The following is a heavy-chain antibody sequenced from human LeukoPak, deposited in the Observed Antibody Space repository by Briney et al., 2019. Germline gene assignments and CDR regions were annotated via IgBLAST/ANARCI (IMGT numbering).Heavy chain of an antibody. J-gene: IGHJ4*02. CDR1: GFXFSSYE. D-gene: IGHD6-6*01. Sequence: GGSLRLSCAASGFXFSSYEMNWVRQAPGKGLEWVSYISSSGSTIYYADSVKGRFTISRDNGKNSLYLQMNSLRAEDTAVYYCARLYSSSSGLRASDYWGQGTLVTVSS. CDR2: ISSSGSTI. V-gene: IGHV3-48*03. CDR3: ARLYSSSSGLRASDY.